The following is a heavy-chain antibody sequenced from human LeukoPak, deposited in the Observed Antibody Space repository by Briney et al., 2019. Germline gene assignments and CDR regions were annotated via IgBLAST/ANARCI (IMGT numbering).Heavy chain of an antibody. Sequence: GGSLRLSCAASGFTFSSYSMNWVRQAPGKGLEWVSYISSSSTTIYYADSVKGRFTISRDNAKNSLYLQMNSLRAEDTAVYYCARVGRRGAEDESHDAFDIWGQGTMVTVSS. CDR1: GFTFSSYS. CDR3: ARVGRRGAEDESHDAFDI. D-gene: IGHD1-26*01. J-gene: IGHJ3*02. V-gene: IGHV3-48*04. CDR2: ISSSSTTI.